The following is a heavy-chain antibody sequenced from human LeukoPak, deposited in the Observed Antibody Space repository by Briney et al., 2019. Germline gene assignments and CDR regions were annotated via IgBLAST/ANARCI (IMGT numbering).Heavy chain of an antibody. CDR1: GGSISSGSYY. J-gene: IGHJ3*02. Sequence: SETLSLTCTVSGGSISSGSYYWSWIRQPAGKGLEWIGRIYTSGSTNYNPSLKSRVTISVDTSKNQFSLKLSSVTAADTAVYYCARMEARYYDFWSGYADAFDIWGQGTMVTVSS. V-gene: IGHV4-61*02. D-gene: IGHD3-3*01. CDR2: IYTSGST. CDR3: ARMEARYYDFWSGYADAFDI.